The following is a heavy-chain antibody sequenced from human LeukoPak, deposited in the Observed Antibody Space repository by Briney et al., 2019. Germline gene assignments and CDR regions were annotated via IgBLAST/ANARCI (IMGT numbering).Heavy chain of an antibody. J-gene: IGHJ4*02. CDR3: ARVSSSGWSFAY. D-gene: IGHD6-19*01. CDR1: GGSVSDYY. CDR2: IYHTGST. V-gene: IGHV4-59*02. Sequence: SETLSLTCTISGGSVSDYYWSWIRQSPGKGLEWIGYIYHTGSTSYSPSLKSRVTISAETSKNQFSLKLSSVTAADTAVYYCARVSSSGWSFAYWGQGTLVTVSS.